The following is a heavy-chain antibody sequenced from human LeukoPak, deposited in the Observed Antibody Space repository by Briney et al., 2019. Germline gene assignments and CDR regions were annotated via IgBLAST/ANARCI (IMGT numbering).Heavy chain of an antibody. CDR3: LISKGSNYFYYRDG. J-gene: IGHJ6*03. CDR2: IYHSGST. V-gene: IGHV4-38-2*01. D-gene: IGHD1-26*01. CDR1: GYSISSGDY. Sequence: PSETLSLTCAVSGYSISSGDYWGWIRQPPGKGLERIGNIYHSGSTFYNPSLKSRVTISVHTSKNQFSLKLSSVTAPDTAVYYLLISKGSNYFYYRDGGGKGTTVTVCS.